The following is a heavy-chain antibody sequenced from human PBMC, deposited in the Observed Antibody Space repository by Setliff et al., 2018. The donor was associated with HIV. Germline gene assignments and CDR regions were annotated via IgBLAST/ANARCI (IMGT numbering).Heavy chain of an antibody. J-gene: IGHJ4*02. V-gene: IGHV4-39*01. CDR2: ISYSGKT. CDR1: GVPTSASTYY. D-gene: IGHD4-17*01. CDR3: ARQGAVTSHSSDS. Sequence: SETLSLTCTVSGVPTSASTYYWGWIRQTPGKGLDWIGYISYSGKTYHNPSLQSRVTISVDTSNNHFSLSLNSVTAADTAIYYCARQGAVTSHSSDSWGTGALVTVSS.